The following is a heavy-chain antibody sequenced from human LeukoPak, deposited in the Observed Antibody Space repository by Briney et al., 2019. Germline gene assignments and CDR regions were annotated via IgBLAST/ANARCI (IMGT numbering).Heavy chain of an antibody. V-gene: IGHV4-61*01. CDR2: VYYSGRT. J-gene: IGHJ3*01. D-gene: IGHD3-22*01. CDR3: VREASTSYYDSSGYYRQTETFDV. Sequence: SETLSLTCTVSGGSVSSSTYYWNWIRKSPGKGLEWVGFVYYSGRTKYNPSLKSRVTISIDTSKNQVSLKLRSVTAADTAMYFCVREASTSYYDSSGYYRQTETFDVWGQGTMVTVSS. CDR1: GGSVSSSTYY.